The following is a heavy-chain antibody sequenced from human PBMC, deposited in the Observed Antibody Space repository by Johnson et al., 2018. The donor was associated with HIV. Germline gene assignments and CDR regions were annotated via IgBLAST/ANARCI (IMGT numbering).Heavy chain of an antibody. CDR2: ISYDGSNK. D-gene: IGHD3-16*01. J-gene: IGHJ3*02. CDR1: GFTFSSYA. V-gene: IGHV3-30-3*01. CDR3: ARDLGWSGDAFDI. Sequence: VQLVESGGGVVQPGRSLRLSCAASGFTFSSYAMHWVRQAPGKGLEWVAVISYDGSNKYYADSVKGRFTISRDNSKNTLYLQMTSLRAEDTAGYDCARDLGWSGDAFDIWGQGTMVTVSS.